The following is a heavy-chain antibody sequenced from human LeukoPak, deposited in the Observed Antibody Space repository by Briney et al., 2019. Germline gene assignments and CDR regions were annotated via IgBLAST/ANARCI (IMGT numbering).Heavy chain of an antibody. CDR2: IIPIFGTA. CDR1: GGTFSSYA. CDR3: ASLAAAGQYYYYYYMDV. J-gene: IGHJ6*03. D-gene: IGHD6-13*01. Sequence: GASVKVSCKASGGTFSSYAISWVRQAPGQGLEWMEGIIPIFGTANYAQKFQGRVTITADESTSTAYMELSSLRSEDTAVYYCASLAAAGQYYYYYYMDVWGKGTTVTVSS. V-gene: IGHV1-69*13.